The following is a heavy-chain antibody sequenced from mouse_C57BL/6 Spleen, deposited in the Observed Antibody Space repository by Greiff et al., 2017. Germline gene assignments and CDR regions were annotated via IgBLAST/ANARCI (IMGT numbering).Heavy chain of an antibody. CDR1: GYSITSGYY. CDR3: AREGDDGYLRGAMDY. D-gene: IGHD2-3*01. J-gene: IGHJ4*01. CDR2: ISYDGSN. Sequence: ESGPGLVKPSQSLSLTCSVTGYSITSGYYWNWIRQFPGNKLEWMGYISYDGSNNYNPSLKNRISITRDTSKNQFFLKLNSVTTEDTATYYCAREGDDGYLRGAMDYWGQGTSVTVSS. V-gene: IGHV3-6*01.